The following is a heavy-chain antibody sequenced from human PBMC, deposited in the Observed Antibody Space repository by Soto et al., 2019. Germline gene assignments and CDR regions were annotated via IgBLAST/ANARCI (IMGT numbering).Heavy chain of an antibody. D-gene: IGHD6-19*01. CDR1: GFTFSSSD. J-gene: IGHJ5*02. CDR2: INGGRT. CDR3: ATHGWDL. Sequence: EVQLLESGGGLVQPGGSLRLSCAASGFTFSSSDMSWVRQAPGKGLEWVSAINGGRTFYGDSVEGRFTVSRDDSKDTLYLQMNSLRVDDTAIYYCATHGWDLWGQGTLVTVSA. V-gene: IGHV3-23*01.